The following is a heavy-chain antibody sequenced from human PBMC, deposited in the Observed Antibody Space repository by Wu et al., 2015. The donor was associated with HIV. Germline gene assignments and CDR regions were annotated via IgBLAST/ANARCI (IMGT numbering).Heavy chain of an antibody. Sequence: EVQLVQSGAEVKKPGATVKISCKVSGYTFTDYYMHWVQQAPGKGLEWMGLVDPEDGETIYAEKFQGRVTITADTSTDTAYMELSSLRSEDTAVYYCATDRGDKTTTVVTYSFDYWGQGTLVTVSS. CDR1: GYTFTDYY. CDR2: VDPEDGET. V-gene: IGHV1-69-2*01. D-gene: IGHD4-23*01. J-gene: IGHJ4*02. CDR3: ATDRGDKTTTVVTYSFDY.